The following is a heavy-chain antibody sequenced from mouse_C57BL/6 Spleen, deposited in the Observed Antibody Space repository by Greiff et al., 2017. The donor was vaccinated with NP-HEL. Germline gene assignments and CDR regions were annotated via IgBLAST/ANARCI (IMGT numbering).Heavy chain of an antibody. Sequence: VQLQQSGPELVKPGASVKISCKASGYTFTDYYMNWVKQSHGKSLEWIGDINPNNGGTSYNQKFKGKATLTVDKSSSTAYMELRSLTSEDSAVYYCARGRYSNYAYWGQGTLVTVSA. D-gene: IGHD2-5*01. CDR3: ARGRYSNYAY. CDR2: INPNNGGT. J-gene: IGHJ3*01. V-gene: IGHV1-26*01. CDR1: GYTFTDYY.